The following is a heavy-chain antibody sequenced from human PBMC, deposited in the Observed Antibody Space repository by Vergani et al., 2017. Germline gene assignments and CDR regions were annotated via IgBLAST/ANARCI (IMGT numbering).Heavy chain of an antibody. D-gene: IGHD3-10*01. CDR1: GYSFTRYW. CDR3: ARHPTEGSGSYYTTKYYYYYYGMDV. V-gene: IGHV5-51*01. CDR2: IYPGDSDT. Sequence: EVQLVQSGAEVKKPGESLKISCKGSGYSFTRYWIGWVRQMPGKGLEWMGIIYPGDSDTRYRPDFQGQVTVSADKSISTAYLQWSSLKASDTAIDYCARHPTEGSGSYYTTKYYYYYYGMDVWGQGTTVTGSS. J-gene: IGHJ6*02.